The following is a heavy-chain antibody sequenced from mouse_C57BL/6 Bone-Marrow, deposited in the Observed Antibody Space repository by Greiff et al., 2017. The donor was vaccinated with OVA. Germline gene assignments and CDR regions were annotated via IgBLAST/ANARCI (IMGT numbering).Heavy chain of an antibody. CDR2: INSDGGST. CDR3: ARHYYGSSYVHYAMDY. D-gene: IGHD1-1*01. Sequence: EVQVVESGGGLVQPGESLKLSCESNEYEFPSHDMSWVRKTPEKRLELVAAINSDGGSTYYPDTLERRFIISRDNTKKTLYLQMSRLRSEDTALYYCARHYYGSSYVHYAMDYWGQGTSVTVSS. CDR1: EYEFPSHD. V-gene: IGHV5-2*01. J-gene: IGHJ4*01.